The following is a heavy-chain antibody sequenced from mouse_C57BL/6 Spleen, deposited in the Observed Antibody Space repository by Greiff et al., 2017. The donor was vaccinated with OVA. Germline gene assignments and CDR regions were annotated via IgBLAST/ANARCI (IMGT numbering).Heavy chain of an antibody. V-gene: IGHV1-63*01. J-gene: IGHJ2*01. D-gene: IGHD2-4*01. CDR2: IYPGGGYT. CDR3: ARRGYDYDVDY. CDR1: GYTFTNYW. Sequence: QVQLKESGAELVRPGTSVKMSCKASGYTFTNYWIGWAKQRPGHGLEWIGDIYPGGGYTNYNEKFKGKATLTADKSSSTAYMQFSSLTSEDSAIYYCARRGYDYDVDYWGQGTTLTVSS.